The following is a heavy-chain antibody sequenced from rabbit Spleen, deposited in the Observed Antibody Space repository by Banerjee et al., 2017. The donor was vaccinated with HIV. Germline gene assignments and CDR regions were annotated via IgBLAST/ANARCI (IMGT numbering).Heavy chain of an antibody. CDR3: ARDDALTHSYAFNL. D-gene: IGHD4-1*01. V-gene: IGHV1S7*01. CDR2: IYTGRGGT. Sequence: QSLEESGGGLVQPEGSLALTCKASGFSFSSSDYICWVRQAPGKGLEWIGAIYTGRGGTDYANWVNGRFTISSDNAQYTVDLQMNSLTAADTATYFCARDDALTHSYAFNLWGQGTLVTVS. J-gene: IGHJ4*01. CDR1: GFSFSSSDY.